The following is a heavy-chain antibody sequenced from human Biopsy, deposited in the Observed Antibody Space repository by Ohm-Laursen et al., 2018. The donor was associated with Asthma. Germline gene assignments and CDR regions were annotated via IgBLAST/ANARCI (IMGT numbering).Heavy chain of an antibody. CDR2: VYYIGST. D-gene: IGHD2-21*02. Sequence: SQTLSLTCTVSGGSINNFYWSWIRQPPGKGLESIGHVYYIGSTNYNPSLKGRVTISIDASKNQFSLKLTSVTAADAAVYYCARGVDRVTGLLDHFDSWGQGTLVTVSS. CDR1: GGSINNFY. CDR3: ARGVDRVTGLLDHFDS. V-gene: IGHV4-59*01. J-gene: IGHJ4*02.